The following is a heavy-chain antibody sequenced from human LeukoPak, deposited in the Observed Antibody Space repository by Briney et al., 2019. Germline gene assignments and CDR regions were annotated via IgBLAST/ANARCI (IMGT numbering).Heavy chain of an antibody. CDR2: FDPEDGET. J-gene: IGHJ6*03. V-gene: IGHV1-24*01. CDR3: ATGIHYDFWSGQYYMDV. CDR1: GYTLTELS. D-gene: IGHD3-3*01. Sequence: ASVKVSCKVSGYTLTELSMHWVRQAPGKGLEWMGGFDPEDGETIYAQKFQGRVTMTEDASTDTAYMELSSLRSEDTAVYYCATGIHYDFWSGQYYMDVWGKGTTVTVSS.